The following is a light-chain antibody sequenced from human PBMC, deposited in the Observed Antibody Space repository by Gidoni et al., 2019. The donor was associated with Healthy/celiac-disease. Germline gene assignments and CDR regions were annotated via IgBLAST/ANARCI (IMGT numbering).Light chain of an antibody. CDR2: LGS. J-gene: IGKJ4*01. CDR3: MQALQTPT. Sequence: PPHTPVTPGEPASISCRSSQSLLHSNGYNYLDWYLQKPGQSPQLLIYLGSNRASGVPDRFSGSGSGTDFTLKISRVEAEDVGVYYCMQALQTPTFGGGTKVEIK. V-gene: IGKV2-28*01. CDR1: QSLLHSNGYNY.